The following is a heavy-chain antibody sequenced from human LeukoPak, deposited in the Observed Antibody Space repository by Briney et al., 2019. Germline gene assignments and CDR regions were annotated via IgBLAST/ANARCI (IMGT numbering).Heavy chain of an antibody. CDR2: ISSSGSTI. D-gene: IGHD1-26*01. CDR3: ARDQPSGSYSSKFDY. V-gene: IGHV3-11*01. CDR1: GFTFSDYY. Sequence: SGGSLRLSCAASGFTFSDYYMSWIRQAPGKGLEWVSYISSSGSTIYYADSVKGRFTISRDNAKNSLYLQMNGLRAEDTAVYYCARDQPSGSYSSKFDYWGQGTLVTVSS. J-gene: IGHJ4*02.